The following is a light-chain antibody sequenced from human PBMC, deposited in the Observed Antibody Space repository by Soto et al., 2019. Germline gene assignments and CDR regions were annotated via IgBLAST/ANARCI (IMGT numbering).Light chain of an antibody. CDR3: CSYAGSSSYV. CDR1: SSDVGSYNL. V-gene: IGLV2-23*01. J-gene: IGLJ1*01. CDR2: EGS. Sequence: QSALTQPASVSGSPGQSITISCPGTSSDVGSYNLVSWYQQHPGKAPKLMIYEGSKRPSGVSNRFSGSKSGNTASLTISGLQAEDEADYYCCSYAGSSSYVFGTGNKLTVL.